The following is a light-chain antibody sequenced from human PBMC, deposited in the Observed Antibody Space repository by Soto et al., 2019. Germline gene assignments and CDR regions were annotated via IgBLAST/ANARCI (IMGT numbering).Light chain of an antibody. Sequence: IVLTQSPGTISLSTGEGATLSCRASQPISYRSLAWYQHTPGRAPRLLIYATSSRAAGIPDRFIGSGSGTDFTLSISRLEPADFAVYYCQQFGGSPPRRFGPGTKVDN. J-gene: IGKJ3*01. CDR3: QQFGGSPPRR. CDR1: QPISYRS. CDR2: ATS. V-gene: IGKV3-20*01.